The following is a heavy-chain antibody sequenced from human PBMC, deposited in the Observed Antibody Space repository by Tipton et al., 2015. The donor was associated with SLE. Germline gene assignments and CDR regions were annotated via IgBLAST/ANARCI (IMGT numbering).Heavy chain of an antibody. CDR3: ARGYQLPLGPYYYYYMDV. CDR2: IYYSGST. CDR1: GGSISSDRYY. Sequence: LSLTCTVSGGSISSDRYYWTWIRQPAGKGLEWIGYIYYSGSTNYNPSLKSRVTISVDTSKNQFSLKLSSVTAADTAVYYCARGYQLPLGPYYYYYMDVWGKGTTVTVSS. J-gene: IGHJ6*03. D-gene: IGHD2-2*01. V-gene: IGHV4-61*10.